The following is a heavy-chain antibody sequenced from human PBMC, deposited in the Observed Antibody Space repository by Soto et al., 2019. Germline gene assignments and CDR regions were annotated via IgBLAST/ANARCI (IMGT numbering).Heavy chain of an antibody. V-gene: IGHV3-21*04. J-gene: IGHJ3*02. CDR2: ISSSST. Sequence: GGSLRLSCAASGFTFSSYAMNWVRQAPGEGLEWVSSISSSSTSYAQKFQGRVTMTRDTSTSTVYMELSSLRSEDTAVYYCASGRNAFDIWGQGTMVTVSS. CDR3: ASGRNAFDI. CDR1: GFTFSSYA.